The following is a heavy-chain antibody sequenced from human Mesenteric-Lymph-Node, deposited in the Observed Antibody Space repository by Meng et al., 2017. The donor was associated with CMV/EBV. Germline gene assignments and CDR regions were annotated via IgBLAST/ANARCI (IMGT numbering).Heavy chain of an antibody. Sequence: GESLKISCAASGFIVSTNYMRWVRQAPGKGLEWVSIIYAGDFTYYTDSVEGRFTISRDNAKNSLYLQMNSLRAEDTAVYYCARDGGGSYDFWSGYHTWGQGTLVTVSS. CDR2: IYAGDFT. CDR3: ARDGGGSYDFWSGYHT. D-gene: IGHD3-3*01. V-gene: IGHV3-53*01. CDR1: GFIVSTNY. J-gene: IGHJ5*02.